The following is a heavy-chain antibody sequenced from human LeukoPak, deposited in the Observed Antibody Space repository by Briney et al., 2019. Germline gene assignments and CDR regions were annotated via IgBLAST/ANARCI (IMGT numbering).Heavy chain of an antibody. Sequence: GASVKVSCKASGGTFSSYAISWVRQAPGQGLEWMGGIIPIFGTANYAQKFQGRVTITADESTSTAYMELSSLRSEDTAVYYCARGFHKEDLGTSPPVFGELSPYQLWGQGTLVTVSS. CDR1: GGTFSSYA. D-gene: IGHD3-10*01. CDR3: ARGFHKEDLGTSPPVFGELSPYQL. V-gene: IGHV1-69*13. J-gene: IGHJ4*02. CDR2: IIPIFGTA.